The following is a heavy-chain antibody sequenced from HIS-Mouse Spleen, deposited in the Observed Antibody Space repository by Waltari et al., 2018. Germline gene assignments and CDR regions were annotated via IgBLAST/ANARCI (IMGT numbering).Heavy chain of an antibody. Sequence: QLQLQESGPGLVKPSETLSLTCTVSGGSISSRSSYLGWLRQPPGKGLEWVGSIYYSGSTYYNPSLKSRVTISVDTSKNQFSLKLSSVTAADTAVYYCAREIPYSSSWYDWYFDLWGRGTLVTVSS. CDR2: IYYSGST. J-gene: IGHJ2*01. V-gene: IGHV4-39*07. CDR3: AREIPYSSSWYDWYFDL. D-gene: IGHD6-13*01. CDR1: GGSISSRSSY.